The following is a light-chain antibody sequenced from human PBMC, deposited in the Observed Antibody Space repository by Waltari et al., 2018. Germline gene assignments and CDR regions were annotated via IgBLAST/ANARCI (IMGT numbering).Light chain of an antibody. CDR1: QGIGRF. Sequence: DIQLTQSPSFLSASVGDRVTITCRASQGIGRFLAWYQQKPGQAPKLLITVASTLPIDVPSRFSGSGSGTEFTLTISSLQPEDFATYYCQHFNSYPLTFGGGSKVDVK. V-gene: IGKV1-9*01. CDR2: VAS. J-gene: IGKJ4*01. CDR3: QHFNSYPLT.